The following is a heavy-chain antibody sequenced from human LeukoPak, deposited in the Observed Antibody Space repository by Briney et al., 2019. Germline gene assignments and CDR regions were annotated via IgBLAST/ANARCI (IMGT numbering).Heavy chain of an antibody. D-gene: IGHD3-3*01. V-gene: IGHV3-23*01. CDR3: AAPIGPVYYDFWSGSLPFDP. J-gene: IGHJ5*02. CDR1: GFTFNSHA. CDR2: ISGSGGST. Sequence: TGGSLRLSCAASGFTFNSHAMSWVRQAPGKGLEWVSAISGSGGSTYYADSVKGRFTISRDNSKNTLYLQMNSLRAEDTAVYYCAAPIGPVYYDFWSGSLPFDPWGQGTLVTVSS.